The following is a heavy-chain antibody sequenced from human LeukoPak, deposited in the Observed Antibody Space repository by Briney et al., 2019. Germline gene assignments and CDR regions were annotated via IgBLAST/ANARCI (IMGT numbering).Heavy chain of an antibody. J-gene: IGHJ3*02. V-gene: IGHV4-4*09. CDR2: IYTSGST. Sequence: SETLSLTCTVSGGSISSYYWNWIRQPAGKGLEWIGYIYTSGSTNYNPSLESRVTISVDTSKNQFSLDLSSVTAADTAVYYCARQKCTSTSCLTKNAFDIWGQGTMVTVSS. CDR1: GGSISSYY. CDR3: ARQKCTSTSCLTKNAFDI. D-gene: IGHD2-2*01.